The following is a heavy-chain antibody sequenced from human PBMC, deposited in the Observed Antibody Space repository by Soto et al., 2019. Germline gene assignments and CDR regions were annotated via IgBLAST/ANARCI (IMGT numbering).Heavy chain of an antibody. CDR2: INPNSGGT. D-gene: IGHD6-6*01. Sequence: ASVKVSCKASGYTFTGYYMHWVRQAPGQGLEWMGWINPNSGGTNCAQKFQGWVTMTRDTSISTAYMELSRLRSDDTAVYYCAREYSSSGYYYYGMDVWGQGTTVTVSS. CDR3: AREYSSSGYYYYGMDV. J-gene: IGHJ6*02. V-gene: IGHV1-2*04. CDR1: GYTFTGYY.